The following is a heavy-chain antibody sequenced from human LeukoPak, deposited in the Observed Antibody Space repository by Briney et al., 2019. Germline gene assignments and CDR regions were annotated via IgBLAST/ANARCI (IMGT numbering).Heavy chain of an antibody. J-gene: IGHJ4*02. CDR3: ARGGIPVAGIDEIDF. CDR1: GFTFRSYD. V-gene: IGHV3-13*01. CDR2: IGISGDT. D-gene: IGHD6-19*01. Sequence: GGSLRLSCAASGFTFRSYDMHWVRQVTGKGLEWVSAIGISGDTRYLDSVKGRFTISRENAKNSLYLQMDSLRAGDTAVYYCARGGIPVAGIDEIDFWGQGTLVTVAS.